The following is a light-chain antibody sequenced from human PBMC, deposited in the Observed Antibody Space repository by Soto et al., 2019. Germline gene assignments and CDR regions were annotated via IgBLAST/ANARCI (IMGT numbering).Light chain of an antibody. J-gene: IGKJ1*01. CDR1: QSVSSN. CDR3: QQYNNWPPWT. CDR2: GAS. Sequence: EIVMTQSPATLSVSPGESVTLSCRASQSVSSNLAWYQQRPGQAPRLLISGASTRATGIPARFSGSGSGIEFTLTISSLQSEDFAVYYCQQYNNWPPWTFGQGTKVEV. V-gene: IGKV3-15*01.